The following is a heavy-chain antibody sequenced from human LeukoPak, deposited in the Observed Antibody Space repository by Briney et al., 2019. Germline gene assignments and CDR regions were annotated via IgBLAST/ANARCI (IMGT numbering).Heavy chain of an antibody. V-gene: IGHV1-2*02. Sequence: GASVKVSCKASGYTFTGYYMHWVRQAPGQGLEWKAWTNPNSGGTNYAQKFEGRVTLTRDTSVSTAYMERSRLRSDDTAVYNRASGSKQPKAAAHDYWGQGTLVTVSS. J-gene: IGHJ4*02. CDR1: GYTFTGYY. CDR2: TNPNSGGT. D-gene: IGHD6-13*01. CDR3: ASGSKQPKAAAHDY.